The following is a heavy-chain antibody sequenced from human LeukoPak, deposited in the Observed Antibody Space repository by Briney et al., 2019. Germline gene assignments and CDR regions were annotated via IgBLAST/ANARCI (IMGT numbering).Heavy chain of an antibody. CDR2: VKQDGNEK. Sequence: PGGSMRLAWAVAGFTFGSYWMSWVRQAPGKGLEWVANVKQDGNEKYYVDSEKGRCTISRDNDKNSLSLQMNSRRAEDTAMYYCSREGGSYYCDYWLQGTLVTVSS. CDR3: SREGGSYYCDY. J-gene: IGHJ4*02. D-gene: IGHD3-16*01. CDR1: GFTFGSYW. V-gene: IGHV3-7*01.